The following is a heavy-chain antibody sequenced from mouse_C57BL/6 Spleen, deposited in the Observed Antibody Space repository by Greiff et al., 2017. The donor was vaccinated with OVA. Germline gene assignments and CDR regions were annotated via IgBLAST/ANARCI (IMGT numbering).Heavy chain of an antibody. Sequence: QVQLQQPGAELVKPGASVKMSCKASGYTFTSYWITWVKQRPGQGLEWIGDIYPGSGSTNYNEKFKSKATLTVDTSSSTAFMQLSSLTSEYSAVYYCASGLYYSNYGYFDVWGTGTTVTVSS. CDR1: GYTFTSYW. CDR3: ASGLYYSNYGYFDV. V-gene: IGHV1-55*01. D-gene: IGHD2-5*01. J-gene: IGHJ1*03. CDR2: IYPGSGST.